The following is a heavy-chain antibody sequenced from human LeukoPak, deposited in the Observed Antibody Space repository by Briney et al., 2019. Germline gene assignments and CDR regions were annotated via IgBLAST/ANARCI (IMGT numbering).Heavy chain of an antibody. J-gene: IGHJ4*02. CDR3: VRTPPNWGFDY. CDR1: GYTFTSHD. D-gene: IGHD7-27*01. V-gene: IGHV1-8*01. CDR2: MSPNSGDT. Sequence: ASVKVSCKASGYTFTSHDINWVRQATGQGLEWLGWMSPNSGDTGYAQKFQGRVTMTSDSSISTAYMELSSLRSEDTAIYYCVRTPPNWGFDYWGQGTLVTVSS.